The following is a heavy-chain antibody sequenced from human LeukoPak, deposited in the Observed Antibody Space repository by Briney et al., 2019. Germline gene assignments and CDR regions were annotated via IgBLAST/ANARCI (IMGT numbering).Heavy chain of an antibody. J-gene: IGHJ4*02. CDR2: IYYSGST. V-gene: IGHV4-39*01. Sequence: SETLSLTCTVSGGSISSSSYYRGWIRQPPGKGLEWIGSIYYSGSTYYNLSLKSRVTISVDTSKNQFSLKLSSVTAADTAVYYCASGYSYGYDYWGQGTLVTVSS. CDR3: ASGYSYGYDY. D-gene: IGHD5-18*01. CDR1: GGSISSSSYY.